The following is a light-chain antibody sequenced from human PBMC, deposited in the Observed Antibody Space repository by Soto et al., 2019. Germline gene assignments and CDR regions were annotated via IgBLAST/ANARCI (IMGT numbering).Light chain of an antibody. Sequence: DIQMTQSPSSLSASVGGRVTITCRASQAISTYLAWYQQKPGKVPKLLIYAASTLQTGVPSRFSGSGSGTDFTLTISSLQPEDVATDYCQHHHHLPNFGQGTKGEIK. CDR2: AAS. J-gene: IGKJ1*01. CDR3: QHHHHLPN. CDR1: QAISTY. V-gene: IGKV1-27*01.